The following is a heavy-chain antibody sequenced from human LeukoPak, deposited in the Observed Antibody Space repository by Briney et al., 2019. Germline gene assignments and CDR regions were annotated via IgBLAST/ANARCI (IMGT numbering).Heavy chain of an antibody. CDR2: INPNSGGT. Sequence: ASVKLSCKASGYTFTCYYMHWGRQAPGQGREWMGWINPNSGGTNYAQKFQGWVTMTRDTSISTAYMELSRLRSDDTAVYYCARSTGTRNNWFDPWGQGTLVTVSS. CDR3: ARSTGTRNNWFDP. V-gene: IGHV1-2*04. J-gene: IGHJ5*02. D-gene: IGHD1-1*01. CDR1: GYTFTCYY.